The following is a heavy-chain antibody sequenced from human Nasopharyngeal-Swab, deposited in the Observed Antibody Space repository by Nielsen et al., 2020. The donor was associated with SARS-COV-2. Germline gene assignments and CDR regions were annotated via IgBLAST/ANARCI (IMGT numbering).Heavy chain of an antibody. J-gene: IGHJ4*02. V-gene: IGHV1-18*01. CDR2: ISAYNGNT. D-gene: IGHD3-16*02. CDR1: GYTFTSYG. CDR3: AREVMITFGGVIVTHFDY. Sequence: ASVKVSCKASGYTFTSYGISWVRQAPGQGLEWMGWISAYNGNTNYAQKLQGEVTMTTDTSTSTAYMELRSLRSDDTAVYYCAREVMITFGGVIVTHFDYWGQGTLVTVSS.